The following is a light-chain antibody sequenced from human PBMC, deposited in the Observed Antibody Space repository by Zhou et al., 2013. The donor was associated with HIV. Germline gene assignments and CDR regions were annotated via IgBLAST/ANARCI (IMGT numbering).Light chain of an antibody. CDR3: QQYNTWGT. V-gene: IGKV1-5*03. CDR2: KAS. CDR1: QSISSW. Sequence: DIQMTQSPSTLSVSVGDRVTITCRASQSISSWLAWYEQKPGKAPKLLIYKASSLESGVPSRFSGSGSGTEFTLTISSLQPDDSATYYCQQYNTWGTFGQGTKLEIK. J-gene: IGKJ2*02.